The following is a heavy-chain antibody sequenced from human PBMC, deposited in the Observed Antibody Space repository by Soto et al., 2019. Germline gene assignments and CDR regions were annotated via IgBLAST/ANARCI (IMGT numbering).Heavy chain of an antibody. CDR2: IYSGGST. CDR1: GFTVSSNY. J-gene: IGHJ6*02. D-gene: IGHD3-3*01. Sequence: GSLRLSCAASGFTVSSNYMSWVRQAPGKGLEWVSVIYSGGSTYYADSVKGRFTISRDNSKNTLYLQMDSLRAEDTAVYYCARSLDFWSGYYPDYYGMDVWGQGTTVTVPS. CDR3: ARSLDFWSGYYPDYYGMDV. V-gene: IGHV3-53*01.